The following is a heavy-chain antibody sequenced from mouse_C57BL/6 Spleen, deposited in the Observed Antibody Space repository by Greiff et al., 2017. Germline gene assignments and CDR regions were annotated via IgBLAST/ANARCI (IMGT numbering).Heavy chain of an antibody. J-gene: IGHJ4*01. CDR2: IWSGGST. V-gene: IGHV2-2*01. D-gene: IGHD1-1*01. CDR3: ASTLHFYGSSYNYAMDY. Sequence: VQLQQSGPGLVQPSQSLSITCTVSGFSLTSYGVHWVRQSPGKGLEWLGVIWSGGSTDYNAAFISRLSISKDNSKSQVFFKMNSLQADDTAIYYCASTLHFYGSSYNYAMDYWGPGTSVTVSS. CDR1: GFSLTSYG.